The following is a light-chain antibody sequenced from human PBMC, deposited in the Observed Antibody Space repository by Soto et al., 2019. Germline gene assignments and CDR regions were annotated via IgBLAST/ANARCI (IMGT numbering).Light chain of an antibody. V-gene: IGLV4-69*02. Sequence: QLVLTQPPSASASLGASVKLICTLSRGHTTYSVAWHQLQPEKGPRYLLKVNSDGTHSTGAGIPDRFSGSSSGSERYLTISSLQSEDEADYFCQTWDTDIHVFGTGTKLTVI. CDR3: QTWDTDIHV. J-gene: IGLJ1*01. CDR2: VNSDGTH. CDR1: RGHTTYS.